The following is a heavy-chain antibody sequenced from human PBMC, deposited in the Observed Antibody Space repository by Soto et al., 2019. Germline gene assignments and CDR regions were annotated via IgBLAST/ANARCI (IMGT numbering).Heavy chain of an antibody. V-gene: IGHV3-23*01. J-gene: IGHJ4*02. Sequence: PGGSLRLSCEASGFLFTGFAMNWVRQAPGKGLEWVSAISGSGDKTYYADPVKGRFTISRDNSENTVYLQLNSLRAEDTALYYCAKDLIVVVPATPQGYFDSWGQGTLVTVSS. CDR3: AKDLIVVVPATPQGYFDS. CDR1: GFLFTGFA. CDR2: ISGSGDKT. D-gene: IGHD2-2*01.